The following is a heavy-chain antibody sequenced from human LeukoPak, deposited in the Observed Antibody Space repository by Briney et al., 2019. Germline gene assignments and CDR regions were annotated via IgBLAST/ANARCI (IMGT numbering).Heavy chain of an antibody. D-gene: IGHD2-15*01. CDR3: ARRQRVVVVAATRGFDY. V-gene: IGHV4-59*12. Sequence: SETLSLTCTVSGGSISSYYWSWIRQPPGKGLEWIGYIYYSGSTNYNPSLKSRVTISVDTSKNQFSLKLSSVTAADTAVYYCARRQRVVVVAATRGFDYWGQGTLVTVSS. J-gene: IGHJ4*02. CDR1: GGSISSYY. CDR2: IYYSGST.